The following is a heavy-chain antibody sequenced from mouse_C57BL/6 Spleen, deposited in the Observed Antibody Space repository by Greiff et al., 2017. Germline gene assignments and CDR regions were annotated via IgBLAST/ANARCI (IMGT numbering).Heavy chain of an antibody. Sequence: LVESGAELVKPGASVKISCKASGYAFSSYWMNWVKQRPGKGLEWIGQIYPGDGDTNYNGKFKGKATLTADKSSSTAYMQLSSLTSEDSAVYFCASYDYDPYYYAMDYWGQGTSVTVSS. CDR3: ASYDYDPYYYAMDY. CDR1: GYAFSSYW. V-gene: IGHV1-80*01. CDR2: IYPGDGDT. D-gene: IGHD2-4*01. J-gene: IGHJ4*01.